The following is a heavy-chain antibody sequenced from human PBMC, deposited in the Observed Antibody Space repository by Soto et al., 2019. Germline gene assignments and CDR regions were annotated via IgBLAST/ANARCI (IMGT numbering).Heavy chain of an antibody. J-gene: IGHJ4*02. CDR3: ACRFYTSGVLFDY. CDR1: GGSISDHY. Sequence: QVQLQESGPGLVKTSETLSLTCTVSGGSISDHYYMWIRQSPGKGLEYIGYIYNGGRTDYNPSLKSRVIISVDTSKNQFSLKLTSVTAADTAVYYCACRFYTSGVLFDYWGQGTPVTVSS. CDR2: IYNGGRT. D-gene: IGHD2-2*02. V-gene: IGHV4-59*03.